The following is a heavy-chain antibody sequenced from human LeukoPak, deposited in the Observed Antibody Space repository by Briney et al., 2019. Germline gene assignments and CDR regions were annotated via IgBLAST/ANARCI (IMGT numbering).Heavy chain of an antibody. CDR1: GFTFSSYW. V-gene: IGHV3-7*01. CDR3: ARVRRGYCSGGSCYSDYYYYYMDV. D-gene: IGHD2-15*01. Sequence: GGSLRLSCAASGFTFSSYWMSWVRPAPGKGLEWVANIKQDGSEKYYVDSVKGRFTISRDNAKNSLYLQMNSLRAEDTAVYYCARVRRGYCSGGSCYSDYYYYYMDVWGKGTTVTVSS. CDR2: IKQDGSEK. J-gene: IGHJ6*03.